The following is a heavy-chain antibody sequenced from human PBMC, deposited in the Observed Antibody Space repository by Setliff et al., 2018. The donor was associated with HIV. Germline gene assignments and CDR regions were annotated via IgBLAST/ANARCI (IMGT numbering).Heavy chain of an antibody. CDR1: GFSFSDAW. V-gene: IGHV3-15*01. D-gene: IGHD3-10*01. CDR3: AGDMVRAYGLDV. Sequence: PGGSLRLSCAASGFSFSDAWMSWVRQAPGKGLEWVGRIKTKTQRGTTDYAAPAKGRFIISRDDSKNTLSLQMNSLKTEDTAIYYCAGDMVRAYGLDVWGHGTTVTVSS. J-gene: IGHJ6*02. CDR2: IKTKTQRGTT.